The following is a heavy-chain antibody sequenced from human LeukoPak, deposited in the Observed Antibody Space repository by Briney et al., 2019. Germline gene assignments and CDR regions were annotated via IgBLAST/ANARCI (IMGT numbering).Heavy chain of an antibody. J-gene: IGHJ5*02. V-gene: IGHV1-8*01. D-gene: IGHD5-24*01. CDR3: ARGRDGYNYKNWFDP. CDR1: GYTFTSYD. CDR2: MNPNSGNT. Sequence: ASVKVSCKASGYTFTSYDINWVRQATGQGLEWMGWMNPNSGNTGYAQKFQGRVTMTRNTSISTAYMELSSLRSEDTAVYYCARGRDGYNYKNWFDPWGQGTLVTVSS.